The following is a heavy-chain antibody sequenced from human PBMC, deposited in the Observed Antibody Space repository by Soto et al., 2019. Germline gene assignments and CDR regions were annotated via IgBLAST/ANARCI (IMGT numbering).Heavy chain of an antibody. D-gene: IGHD3-22*01. Sequence: GASVKVSCKASGYTFTGYYMHWVRQAPGQGLEWMGWINPNSGGTNYAQKFQGWVTMTRDTSISTAYMELSRLRSDDTAVYYCARXPGTLYYYDSSGYYFDYWGQGTLVTVSS. J-gene: IGHJ4*02. V-gene: IGHV1-2*04. CDR3: ARXPGTLYYYDSSGYYFDY. CDR1: GYTFTGYY. CDR2: INPNSGGT.